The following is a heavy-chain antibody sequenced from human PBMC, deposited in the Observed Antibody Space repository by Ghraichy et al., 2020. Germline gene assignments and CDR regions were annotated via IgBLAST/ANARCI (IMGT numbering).Heavy chain of an antibody. CDR1: GDRVSSTSAA. J-gene: IGHJ4*02. CDR2: TYYRSRWYY. CDR3: AREPNYNLLAGYVFDF. Sequence: SQTLSLTCAISGDRVSSTSAAWNWIRQSPSRGLEWLGRTYYRSRWYYEYEVSVKSRMTINPDTSKNQMSLQLNYVSPEDTAVYYCAREPNYNLLAGYVFDFWGQGTLVTVSS. D-gene: IGHD3-9*01. V-gene: IGHV6-1*01.